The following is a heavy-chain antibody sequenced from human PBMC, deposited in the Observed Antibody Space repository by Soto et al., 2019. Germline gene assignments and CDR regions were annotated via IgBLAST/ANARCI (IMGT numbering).Heavy chain of an antibody. V-gene: IGHV5-10-1*01. CDR1: GYSFTTYW. J-gene: IGHJ3*01. CDR3: ARPTLPLGGAHAGHDAFDF. CDR2: IDPSDSYT. Sequence: GESLKISCKDSGYSFTTYWITWVRQMPGKGLEWMGKIDPSDSYTNYSPSFQGHVTISADKSISTAYLQWSSLKASDTAMYYCARPTLPLGGAHAGHDAFDFWGQGTMVTVSS. D-gene: IGHD3-16*01.